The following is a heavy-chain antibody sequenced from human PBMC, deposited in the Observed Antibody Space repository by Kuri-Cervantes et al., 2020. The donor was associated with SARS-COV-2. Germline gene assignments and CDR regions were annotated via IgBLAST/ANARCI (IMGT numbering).Heavy chain of an antibody. D-gene: IGHD2-2*01. CDR2: IWYDGSNK. Sequence: GESLKISCAASGFTFSSYGMHWVRQAPGKGLEWVAVIWYDGSNKYYADSVKGRFTISRDNAKNTLYLQMNSLRAEDTAVYYCARTPPIVVVPAAMGPSSSYYYYGMDVWGQGTTVTVSS. CDR3: ARTPPIVVVPAAMGPSSSYYYYGMDV. CDR1: GFTFSSYG. V-gene: IGHV3-33*01. J-gene: IGHJ6*02.